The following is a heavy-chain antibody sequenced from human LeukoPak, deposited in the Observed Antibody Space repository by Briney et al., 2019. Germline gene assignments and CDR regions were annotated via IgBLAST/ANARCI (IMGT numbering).Heavy chain of an antibody. V-gene: IGHV1-2*02. D-gene: IGHD1-26*01. CDR3: ARSRASVGTSTHSDY. J-gene: IGHJ4*02. CDR2: INPNSGGT. CDR1: GYTFTGYY. Sequence: AAGKVSCKASGYTFTGYYMHWVRQAPGQGLEWMGWINPNSGGTNYAKKFQGRVTMTRDTSISTAYMELSRLRSDDTAVYYCARSRASVGTSTHSDYWGQGTLVTV.